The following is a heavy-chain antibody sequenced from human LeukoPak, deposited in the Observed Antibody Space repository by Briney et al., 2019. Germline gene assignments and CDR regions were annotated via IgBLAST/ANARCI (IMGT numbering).Heavy chain of an antibody. CDR2: INHSGST. CDR3: ARAQGIYYFDY. Sequence: SETLSLTCAVYGGSFSGYYWSWIRQPPGKGLEWIGEINHSGSTNYNPSLKSRVTISVDTSKNQFSLKLSSVTAADTAVYYCARAQGIYYFDYWGQGALVTVSS. CDR1: GGSFSGYY. J-gene: IGHJ4*02. V-gene: IGHV4-34*01. D-gene: IGHD6-13*01.